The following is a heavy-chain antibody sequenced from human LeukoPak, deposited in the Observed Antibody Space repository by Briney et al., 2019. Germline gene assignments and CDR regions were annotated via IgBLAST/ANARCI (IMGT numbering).Heavy chain of an antibody. Sequence: GSLRLSCAASGFSFSSYWMHWVRQAPGKGLVWVSRISSDGSIINYADSVKGRFTISRDNAKNTLYLQMNSLRADHTAVYYCARYSSAWGTPDYWGQGTLVTVSS. D-gene: IGHD6-19*01. CDR3: ARYSSAWGTPDY. V-gene: IGHV3-74*01. CDR2: ISSDGSII. J-gene: IGHJ4*02. CDR1: GFSFSSYW.